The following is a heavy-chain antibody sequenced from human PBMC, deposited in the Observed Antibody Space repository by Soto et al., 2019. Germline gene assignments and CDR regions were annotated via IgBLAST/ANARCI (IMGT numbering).Heavy chain of an antibody. J-gene: IGHJ4*02. V-gene: IGHV1-69*06. D-gene: IGHD3-10*01. Sequence: QVQLVQSGAEVKKPGSSVKVSCKASVGTFSSYAISWVRQAPGQGLEWMGGIIPIFGTANYAQKFQGRVKITADKSTSTAYMELSSLRSEDTAVYYCARIGWFGELSSDYWGQGTLVTVSS. CDR1: VGTFSSYA. CDR2: IIPIFGTA. CDR3: ARIGWFGELSSDY.